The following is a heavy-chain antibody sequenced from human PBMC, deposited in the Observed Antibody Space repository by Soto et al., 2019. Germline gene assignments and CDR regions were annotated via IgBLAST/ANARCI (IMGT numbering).Heavy chain of an antibody. CDR3: ARDQGGSYDSWFDP. D-gene: IGHD1-26*01. CDR1: TFSMYS. J-gene: IGHJ5*02. Sequence: GGSLRLSCTFTFSMYSMNWVRQAPGKGLEWVASISSGSAYIKYAESVKGRFTISRDNAKNSLHLQMNSLRAEDTAIYHCARDQGGSYDSWFDPWGQGTRVTVSS. V-gene: IGHV3-21*06. CDR2: ISSGSAYI.